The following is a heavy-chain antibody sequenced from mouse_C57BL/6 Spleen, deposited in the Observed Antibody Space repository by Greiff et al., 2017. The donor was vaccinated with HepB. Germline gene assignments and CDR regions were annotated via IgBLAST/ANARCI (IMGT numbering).Heavy chain of an antibody. V-gene: IGHV1-22*01. D-gene: IGHD2-4*01. J-gene: IGHJ2*01. Sequence: EVKVVESGPELVKPGASVKMSCKASGYTFTDYNMHWVKQSHGKSLEWIGYINPNNGGTSYNQKFKGKATLTVNKSSSTAYMELRSLTSEDSAVYYCARYDYDSFDYWGQGTTLTVSS. CDR3: ARYDYDSFDY. CDR2: INPNNGGT. CDR1: GYTFTDYN.